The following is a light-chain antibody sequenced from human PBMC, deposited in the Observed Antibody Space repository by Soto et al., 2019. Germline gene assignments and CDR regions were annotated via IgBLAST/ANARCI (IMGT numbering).Light chain of an antibody. CDR3: QSYDSSLSGYV. Sequence: QSVLTQPPSVSEAPGQRVTISFTGSSSNIGAGYEAHWYQQVPGTAPKLLIYENNNRPSGVPDRFSGSKSGTSASLAITGLQAEDEAEYYCQSYDSSLSGYVFGTGTKRTVL. CDR1: SSNIGAGYE. CDR2: ENN. J-gene: IGLJ1*01. V-gene: IGLV1-40*01.